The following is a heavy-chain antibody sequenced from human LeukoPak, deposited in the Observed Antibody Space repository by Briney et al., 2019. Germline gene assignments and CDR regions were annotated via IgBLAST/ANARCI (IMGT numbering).Heavy chain of an antibody. V-gene: IGHV4-4*07. CDR2: IYTSGST. J-gene: IGHJ5*02. CDR1: GGSISSYY. D-gene: IGHD6-13*01. CDR3: ARVIGAAAVANWFDP. Sequence: TSETLSLTCTVSGGSISSYYWSWIRQPAGKGLEWIGRIYTSGSTNYSPSLKSQVTMSVDTSKNQFSLKLSSVTAADTAVYYCARVIGAAAVANWFDPWGQGTLVTVSS.